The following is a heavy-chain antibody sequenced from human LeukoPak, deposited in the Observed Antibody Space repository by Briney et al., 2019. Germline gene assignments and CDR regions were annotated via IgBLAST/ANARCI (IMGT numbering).Heavy chain of an antibody. Sequence: ASVKVSCKASGYTFTGYYMHWARQAPGQGLEWMGWINPNSGGTNYAQKFQGRVTMTRDTSISTAYMELSRLRSDDTAVYYCARKMNYYDSSGYYGYWGQGTLVTVSS. D-gene: IGHD3-22*01. CDR1: GYTFTGYY. V-gene: IGHV1-2*02. CDR2: INPNSGGT. J-gene: IGHJ4*02. CDR3: ARKMNYYDSSGYYGY.